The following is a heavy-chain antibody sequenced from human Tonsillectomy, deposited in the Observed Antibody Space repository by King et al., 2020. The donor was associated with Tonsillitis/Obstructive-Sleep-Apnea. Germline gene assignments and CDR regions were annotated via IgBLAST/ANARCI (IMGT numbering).Heavy chain of an antibody. CDR3: ATTAAGKDAFDI. CDR2: IYHRRST. V-gene: IGHV4-4*02. D-gene: IGHD6-13*01. Sequence: VQLQESGPGLVKPSGTLSLTCAVSGGSISSSNWWRWVRKPPGKGLEWIGGIYHRRSTNYNTSLKSRVTKSVDKSKNQFPLKLSSVTAADTAVYYCATTAAGKDAFDIWGQGTMVTVSS. CDR1: GGSISSSNW. J-gene: IGHJ3*02.